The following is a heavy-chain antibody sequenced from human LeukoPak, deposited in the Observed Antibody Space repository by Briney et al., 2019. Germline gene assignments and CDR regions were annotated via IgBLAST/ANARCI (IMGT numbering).Heavy chain of an antibody. J-gene: IGHJ6*03. Sequence: GGSLRLSCAASGFTFSSYEMNWVRQAPGKGLEWVSYISSSGSTIYYADSVKGRFTISRDNAKNSLYLQMNSLRAEDTAVYYCARDHATTLYYYYYMDVWGKGTTVTISS. CDR3: ARDHATTLYYYYYMDV. V-gene: IGHV3-48*03. CDR1: GFTFSSYE. D-gene: IGHD4-17*01. CDR2: ISSSGSTI.